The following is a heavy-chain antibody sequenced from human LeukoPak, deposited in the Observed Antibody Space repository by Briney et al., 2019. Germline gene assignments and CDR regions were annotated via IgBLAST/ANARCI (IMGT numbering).Heavy chain of an antibody. CDR2: IYYSGST. CDR1: GGSISSYY. Sequence: PSETLSLTCTVSGGSISSYYWSWIRQPPGKGLEWIGYIYYSGSTNYNPSLKSRVTISVVTSKNQFSLKLSSVTAADTAVYYCARLERRQEAFDIWGQGTMVTVSS. CDR3: ARLERRQEAFDI. J-gene: IGHJ3*02. D-gene: IGHD1-1*01. V-gene: IGHV4-59*08.